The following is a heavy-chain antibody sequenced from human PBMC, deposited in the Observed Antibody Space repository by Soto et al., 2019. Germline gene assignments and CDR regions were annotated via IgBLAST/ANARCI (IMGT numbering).Heavy chain of an antibody. CDR3: TRALEGSGSYYYFDF. J-gene: IGHJ4*02. CDR2: INRDGREK. CDR1: GFTFSNYW. D-gene: IGHD3-22*01. Sequence: PGGSLRLSCAASGFTFSNYWMSWVRQAPGKGLQWVANINRDGREKYYVDSLKGRFTISRDNADNSLHLQLNSLRDEDTAVYYCTRALEGSGSYYYFDFWGRGTLVTVSS. V-gene: IGHV3-7*03.